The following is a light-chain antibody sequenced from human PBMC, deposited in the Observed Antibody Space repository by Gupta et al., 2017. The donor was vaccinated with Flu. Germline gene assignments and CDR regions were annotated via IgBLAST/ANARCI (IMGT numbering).Light chain of an antibody. CDR2: LNSDGSH. CDR1: SGHSSYV. Sequence: QLVLTQSPSASASLGASVNLTSTLSSGHSSYVFAWHQQQPEKGPGYLMKLNSDGSHSEGDGIPDRFSGSNSGAERYRTITSFQAEDEGDYDCQTWGTGIGVFGGGTKLTVL. CDR3: QTWGTGIGV. V-gene: IGLV4-69*01. J-gene: IGLJ3*02.